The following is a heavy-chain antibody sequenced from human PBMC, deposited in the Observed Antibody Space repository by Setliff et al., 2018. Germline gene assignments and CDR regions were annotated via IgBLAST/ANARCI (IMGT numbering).Heavy chain of an antibody. CDR1: GYSISSGYY. CDR3: ARGAGYSSRWYIYYYGMDV. D-gene: IGHD6-13*01. CDR2: IYYSGST. J-gene: IGHJ6*02. Sequence: SEPLSLTCAVSGYSISSGYYWGWIRQPPGKGLEWIGSIYYSGSTNYNPSLKSRVIISVDTSKNQFSLKLSSVTAADTAVYYCARGAGYSSRWYIYYYGMDVWGQGTTVTVSS. V-gene: IGHV4-38-2*01.